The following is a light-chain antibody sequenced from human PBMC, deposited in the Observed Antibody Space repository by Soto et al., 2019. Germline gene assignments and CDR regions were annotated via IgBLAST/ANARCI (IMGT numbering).Light chain of an antibody. CDR3: QVWESGVDYV. Sequence: SYVLTQPPSVSVAPGQTARIPCGGDNIGSKHVQWYQQKPGQAPLLVIYDSYDRPSGIPERFSASDSGNTATLTISRVEVGDEAYYYCQVWESGVDYVFGTGTKLTVL. V-gene: IGLV3-21*02. J-gene: IGLJ1*01. CDR2: DSY. CDR1: NIGSKH.